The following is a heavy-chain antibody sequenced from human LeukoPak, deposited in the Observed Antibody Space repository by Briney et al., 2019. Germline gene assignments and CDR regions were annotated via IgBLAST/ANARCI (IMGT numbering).Heavy chain of an antibody. CDR2: FGGSGGGSKT. CDR1: GLAFSRHA. CDR3: ATVSEPPTVTPFDY. D-gene: IGHD4-17*01. V-gene: IGHV3-23*01. Sequence: GGSLRLSCAASGLAFSRHAMTWVRQAPGKGLEWVSSFGGSGGGSKTYYADSVKGRFTISRDNSKSVVFLHLNSLRAEDTAVYYCATVSEPPTVTPFDYWGQGTTVVVSS. J-gene: IGHJ4*02.